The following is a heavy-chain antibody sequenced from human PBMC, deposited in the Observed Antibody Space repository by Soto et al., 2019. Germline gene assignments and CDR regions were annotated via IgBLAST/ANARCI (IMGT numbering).Heavy chain of an antibody. CDR3: TSRPSGMAYHAVFDF. CDR1: GLTFSGHW. D-gene: IGHD3-16*01. V-gene: IGHV3-7*03. J-gene: IGHJ4*02. Sequence: GGSLRLSCAASGLTFSGHWMTWVRQTPGEGLQWVAAIKPDGSETFYVDSVKGRFTISRDNARNSLFLQMDSLRAEDTAVYYCTSRPSGMAYHAVFDFWGQGTLVTVSS. CDR2: IKPDGSET.